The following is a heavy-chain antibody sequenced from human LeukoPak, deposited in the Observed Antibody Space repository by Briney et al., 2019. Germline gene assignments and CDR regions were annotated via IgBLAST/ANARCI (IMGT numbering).Heavy chain of an antibody. Sequence: GGSLRLSCTASGFTFSSYGMPWVRQAPGKGLEWVSFIRFDGSEKYYADSVRGRFTISRDNSKNTLSLQMNNLRAEDAALYYCAKDVYDCSGGSCPQYYYVMDVWGQGTTVTVSS. CDR1: GFTFSSYG. D-gene: IGHD2-15*01. V-gene: IGHV3-30*02. J-gene: IGHJ6*02. CDR3: AKDVYDCSGGSCPQYYYVMDV. CDR2: IRFDGSEK.